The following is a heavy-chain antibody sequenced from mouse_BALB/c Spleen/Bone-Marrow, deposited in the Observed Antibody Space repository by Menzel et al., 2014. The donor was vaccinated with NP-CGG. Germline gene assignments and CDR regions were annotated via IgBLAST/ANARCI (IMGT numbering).Heavy chain of an antibody. CDR1: GYTFTDYN. J-gene: IGHJ2*01. Sequence: VQLQQSGPELVKPGASVKISCKASGYTFTDYNMNWVRQSHGQRLEWIGYIYPYNGDTRYNQKFKTRATLTIDNSSNTAYMNLPSLASEVSAFYYCARRDFVDFWGQGTTLTVSS. CDR3: ARRDFVDF. D-gene: IGHD3-3*01. V-gene: IGHV1S29*02. CDR2: IYPYNGDT.